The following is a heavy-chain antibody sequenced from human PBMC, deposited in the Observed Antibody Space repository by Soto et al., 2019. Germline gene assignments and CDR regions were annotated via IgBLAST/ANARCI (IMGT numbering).Heavy chain of an antibody. V-gene: IGHV6-1*01. CDR1: GDSVSGNSAA. D-gene: IGHD5-12*01. CDR2: TYYRSKWYN. CDR3: ARDRLGDGYNDY. J-gene: IGHJ4*02. Sequence: SQTLSLSCAIAGDSVSGNSAAWNWIMQSPSRGLEWLGRTYYRSKWYNDYAVSVKSRITINPDTSKNQFSLQLNSVTPGDTAVYYCARDRLGDGYNDYWGQGTLVTVSS.